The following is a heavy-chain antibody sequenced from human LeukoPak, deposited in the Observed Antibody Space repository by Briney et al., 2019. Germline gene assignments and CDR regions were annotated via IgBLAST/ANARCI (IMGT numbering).Heavy chain of an antibody. CDR1: GGSISSSSYY. Sequence: PSETLSLTCTVSGGSISSSSYYWAWIRQPPGKGLEWIGSIHYSGSTYYNPSLQSRVTISVDTSKNQFSLKLSSVTAADTAVYYCARVQSGVVGATIPFEYWGRGTLVTVSS. V-gene: IGHV4-39*07. CDR3: ARVQSGVVGATIPFEY. J-gene: IGHJ4*02. CDR2: IHYSGST. D-gene: IGHD1-26*01.